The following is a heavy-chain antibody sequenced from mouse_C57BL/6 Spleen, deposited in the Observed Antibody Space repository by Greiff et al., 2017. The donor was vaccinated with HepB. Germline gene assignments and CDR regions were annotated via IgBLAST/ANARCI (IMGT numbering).Heavy chain of an antibody. CDR1: GYAFSSSW. J-gene: IGHJ2*01. Sequence: QVQLQQSGPELVKPGASVKISCKASGYAFSSSWMNWVKQRPGKGLEWIGRIYPGDGDTNYNGKFKGKATLTADKSSSTAYMQLSSLTSEDSAVYFCARYDWDEDFDYWGQGTTLTVSS. CDR2: IYPGDGDT. D-gene: IGHD4-1*01. CDR3: ARYDWDEDFDY. V-gene: IGHV1-82*01.